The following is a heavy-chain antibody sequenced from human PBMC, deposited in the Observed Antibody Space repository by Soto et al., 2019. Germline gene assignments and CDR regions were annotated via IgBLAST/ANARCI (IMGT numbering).Heavy chain of an antibody. V-gene: IGHV1-18*04. J-gene: IGHJ5*02. D-gene: IGHD6-13*01. CDR1: GYTFTSYG. CDR2: ISAYNGNT. CDR3: AREYRAAAGTSAGWFDP. Sequence: QVQLVQSGAEVKKPGASVKVSCKASGYTFTSYGISWVRQAPGQGLEWMGWISAYNGNTNYAQKFQGRVTITADKSTSTAYMELSSLRSEDTAVYYCAREYRAAAGTSAGWFDPWGQGTLVTVSS.